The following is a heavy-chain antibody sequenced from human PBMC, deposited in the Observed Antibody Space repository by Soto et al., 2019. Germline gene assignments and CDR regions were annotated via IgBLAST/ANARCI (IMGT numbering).Heavy chain of an antibody. D-gene: IGHD2-2*01. V-gene: IGHV3-7*05. CDR1: EFTFCSYW. Sequence: EVQLVESGGGLVQPGGSLRLSCAASEFTFCSYWMNWVRQAPGKGLEWVANIKEDGSEKYYVDSVKGRFTICRDNAKNSLYLQMNSQRGEHTAVYYCARDLGAQGRGSAVGYYYHYGMDVWGQGTTVTVSS. CDR2: IKEDGSEK. CDR3: ARDLGAQGRGSAVGYYYHYGMDV. J-gene: IGHJ6*02.